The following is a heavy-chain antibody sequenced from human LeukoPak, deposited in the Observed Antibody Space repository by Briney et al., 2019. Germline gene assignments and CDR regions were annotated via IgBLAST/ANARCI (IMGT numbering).Heavy chain of an antibody. CDR3: TRLGSSGWHKYFDY. CDR1: GFTFSGSA. J-gene: IGHJ4*02. V-gene: IGHV3-73*01. D-gene: IGHD6-19*01. CDR2: IRSKANSYAT. Sequence: GGSLKLSCAVSGFTFSGSAMLWVRQASGKGLEWFGRIRSKANSYATAYAASVKGRFTISRDESKHTAYLQMNSLKTEDTAVYYCTRLGSSGWHKYFDYWGQGTLVTVSS.